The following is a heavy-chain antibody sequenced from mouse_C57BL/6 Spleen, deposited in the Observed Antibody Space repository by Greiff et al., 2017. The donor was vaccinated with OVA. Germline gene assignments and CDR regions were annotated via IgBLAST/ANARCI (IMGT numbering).Heavy chain of an antibody. J-gene: IGHJ1*03. CDR1: GFNIKNTY. D-gene: IGHD1-1*01. Sequence: EVMLVESVAELVRPGASVKLSCTASGFNIKNTYMHWVKQRPEQGLGWIGGFNPANGNTKYAPKFKAKATLTADTSSNTAYLQLSSLTSEDTAIYYCARDYYGSSYWYFDVWGTGTTVTVSS. CDR3: ARDYYGSSYWYFDV. V-gene: IGHV14-3*01. CDR2: FNPANGNT.